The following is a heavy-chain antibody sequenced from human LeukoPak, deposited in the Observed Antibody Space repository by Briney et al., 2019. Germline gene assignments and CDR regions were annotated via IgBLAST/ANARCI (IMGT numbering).Heavy chain of an antibody. CDR3: AKESNYGDRPNFFGP. CDR2: ISSSGGTK. D-gene: IGHD4-17*01. V-gene: IGHV3-48*01. CDR1: GFTLNIYT. Sequence: PGGSLRLSCEASGFTLNIYTMNWVRQAPGKGLEWVSYISSSGGTKHYADSVKGRFSISRDNAKNSLYLQMNSLRAEDTAVYYRAKESNYGDRPNFFGPWGQGTLVIVSS. J-gene: IGHJ5*02.